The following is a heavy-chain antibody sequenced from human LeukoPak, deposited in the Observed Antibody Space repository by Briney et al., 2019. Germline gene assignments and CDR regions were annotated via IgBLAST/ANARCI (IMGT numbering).Heavy chain of an antibody. CDR3: ARSPTMTTATGYFDY. D-gene: IGHD4-11*01. Sequence: SVKVSCKASGGTFSSYAISWVRQAPGQGLEWMGRIIPILGIANYAQKFQGRVTITADKSTSTAYMELSSLRSEDTAVYYCARSPTMTTATGYFDYWGQGTPVTVSS. CDR2: IIPILGIA. V-gene: IGHV1-69*04. J-gene: IGHJ4*02. CDR1: GGTFSSYA.